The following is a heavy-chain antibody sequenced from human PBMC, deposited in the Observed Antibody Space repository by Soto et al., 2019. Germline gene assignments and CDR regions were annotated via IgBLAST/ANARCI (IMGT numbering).Heavy chain of an antibody. CDR3: ATNGDYYDSSGPKYFHH. Sequence: QVQLQESGPGLVRPSQTLSLTCTVSGGPISRGGYYWNWIRQHPGKGLECIGYIYYTGSTSYNPSLKSRVTISVDTSKNHFSLKLSSVTAADTAVYYCATNGDYYDSSGPKYFHHWGQGTLVTVSS. V-gene: IGHV4-31*03. J-gene: IGHJ1*01. D-gene: IGHD3-22*01. CDR2: IYYTGST. CDR1: GGPISRGGYY.